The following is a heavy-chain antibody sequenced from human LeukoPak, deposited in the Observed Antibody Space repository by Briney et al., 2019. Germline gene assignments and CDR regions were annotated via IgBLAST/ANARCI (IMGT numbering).Heavy chain of an antibody. J-gene: IGHJ6*02. V-gene: IGHV3-9*01. CDR1: GFTFDDYA. CDR3: AKGGLYYYYYYGMGV. CDR2: ISWNSGSI. Sequence: GGSLRLSCAASGFTFDDYAMHWVRQAPGKGLEWVSGISWNSGSIGYADSVKGRFTISRDNAKNSLYLQMNSLRAEDTALYYCAKGGLYYYYYYGMGVWGQGTTVTVSS. D-gene: IGHD3-16*01.